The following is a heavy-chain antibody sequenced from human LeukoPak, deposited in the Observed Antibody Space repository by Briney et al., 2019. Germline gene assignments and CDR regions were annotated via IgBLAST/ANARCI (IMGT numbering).Heavy chain of an antibody. V-gene: IGHV1-69*06. CDR2: VIPIFGTA. Sequence: SVKVSCKASGGTFSSYAISWVRQAPGQGLEWMGGVIPIFGTANYAQKFQGRVTITADKSTSTAYLELSSLRSEDTAVYYCARGRYDFWSGYDYYYMDVWGKGTTVTVSS. CDR3: ARGRYDFWSGYDYYYMDV. D-gene: IGHD3-3*01. J-gene: IGHJ6*03. CDR1: GGTFSSYA.